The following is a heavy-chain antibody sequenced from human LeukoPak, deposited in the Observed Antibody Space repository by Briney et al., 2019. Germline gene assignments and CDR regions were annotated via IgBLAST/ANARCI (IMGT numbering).Heavy chain of an antibody. CDR2: IYYSGST. Sequence: PSETLSLTCTVSGGSISSSSYYWGWIRQPPGKGLEWIGSIYYSGSTYYNPSLKSRVTISVDTSKNQFSLKLSSVTAADTAVYFCGGYSFHYFDYWGQGTLVTVSS. D-gene: IGHD6-25*01. CDR3: GGYSFHYFDY. J-gene: IGHJ4*02. V-gene: IGHV4-39*01. CDR1: GGSISSSSYY.